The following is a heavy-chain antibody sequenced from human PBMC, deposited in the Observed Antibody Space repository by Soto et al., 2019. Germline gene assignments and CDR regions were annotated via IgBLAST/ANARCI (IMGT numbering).Heavy chain of an antibody. CDR3: AKDLFLRCSGGSCYTVDY. V-gene: IGHV3-30*18. CDR1: GFTFSSYG. D-gene: IGHD2-15*01. Sequence: GGSLRLSCAASGFTFSSYGMHWVRQAPGKGLEWVAVISYDGSNKYYADSVKGRFTISRDNSKNTLYLQMNSLRAEDTAVYYCAKDLFLRCSGGSCYTVDYWGQGTLVTVSS. CDR2: ISYDGSNK. J-gene: IGHJ4*02.